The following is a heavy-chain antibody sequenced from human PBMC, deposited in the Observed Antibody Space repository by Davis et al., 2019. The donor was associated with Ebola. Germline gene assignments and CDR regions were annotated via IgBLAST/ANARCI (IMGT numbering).Heavy chain of an antibody. V-gene: IGHV1-18*01. CDR1: GYTFTSYG. D-gene: IGHD2-15*01. Sequence: AASVKVSCKASGYTFTSYGISWVRQAPGQGLEWMGWISAYNGNTNYAQKLQGRVTMTTDTSTSTVYMELSSLRSEDTAVYYCAREVVVAATLYYGMDVWGQGTTVTVSS. CDR3: AREVVVAATLYYGMDV. J-gene: IGHJ6*02. CDR2: ISAYNGNT.